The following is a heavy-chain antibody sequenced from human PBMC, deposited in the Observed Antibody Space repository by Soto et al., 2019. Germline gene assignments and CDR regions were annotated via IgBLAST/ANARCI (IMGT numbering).Heavy chain of an antibody. J-gene: IGHJ4*02. CDR3: ASSPGYSSGWYPFDY. D-gene: IGHD6-19*01. V-gene: IGHV4-61*01. Sequence: QVQLQESGPGLVKPSETLSLTCTVSGGSVSSGSYYWSWIRQPPGKGLEWIGYIYYSGSTNYNPSLKSRVTISVDTSKNQFSLKLRSVTAADTAVYYCASSPGYSSGWYPFDYRGQGTLVTVSS. CDR1: GGSVSSGSYY. CDR2: IYYSGST.